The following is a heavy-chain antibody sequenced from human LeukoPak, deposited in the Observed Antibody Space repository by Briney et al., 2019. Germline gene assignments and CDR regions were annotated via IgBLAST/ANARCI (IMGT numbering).Heavy chain of an antibody. CDR3: ARVLVGATDFDY. CDR1: GGTFSSYA. Sequence: ASVKVSCKASGGTFSSYAISWVRQAPGQGLEWMGGIIPIFGTANYAQRFQGRVTITADESTSTAYMELSSLRSDDTAVYYCARVLVGATDFDYWGQGTLVTVSS. V-gene: IGHV1-69*13. J-gene: IGHJ4*02. CDR2: IIPIFGTA. D-gene: IGHD1-26*01.